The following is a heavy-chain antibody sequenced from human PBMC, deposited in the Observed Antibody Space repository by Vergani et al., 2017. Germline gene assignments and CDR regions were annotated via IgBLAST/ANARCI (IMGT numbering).Heavy chain of an antibody. Sequence: QVQLQESGPGLVKPSQTLSLTCTVSGASINNDFYYWHWIRQPAGKGLEWIGRINVSGITDYNSSLQSRVSMSVDTSKNQFSLTLTSVTAADTAVYYCARDNKQLRPRAFDLWGQRAMVTVSS. CDR2: INVSGIT. V-gene: IGHV4-61*02. CDR1: GASINNDFYY. D-gene: IGHD4-23*01. CDR3: ARDNKQLRPRAFDL. J-gene: IGHJ3*01.